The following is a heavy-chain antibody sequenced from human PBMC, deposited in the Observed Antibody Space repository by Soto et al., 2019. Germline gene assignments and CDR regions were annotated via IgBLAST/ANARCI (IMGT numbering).Heavy chain of an antibody. CDR2: IVVGSGNT. V-gene: IGHV1-58*01. CDR3: ARDCGYCSSTSTSHAFDI. J-gene: IGHJ3*02. Sequence: ASVKVSCKASGFTFTSSAVQWVRQARGQRLEWIGWIVVGSGNTNYAQKFQERVTITRDMSTSTAYMELSSLRAEDTAVYYCARDCGYCSSTSTSHAFDIWGQGTMVTVSS. CDR1: GFTFTSSA. D-gene: IGHD2-2*03.